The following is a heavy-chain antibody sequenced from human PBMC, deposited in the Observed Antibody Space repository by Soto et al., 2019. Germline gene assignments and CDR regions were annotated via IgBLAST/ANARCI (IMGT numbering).Heavy chain of an antibody. CDR3: ARDQCSGGSCWY. CDR2: IYSGGST. Sequence: EVQLVESGGGMVQPGVSLRLSCAASGFTVSSNYMSWVRQAPGKGLEWVSVIYSGGSTYYADSVKGRFTISRDNSKNTLYLQMNSLRAEDTAVYYCARDQCSGGSCWYSGQGTLVTVSS. CDR1: GFTVSSNY. J-gene: IGHJ4*02. V-gene: IGHV3-66*01. D-gene: IGHD2-15*01.